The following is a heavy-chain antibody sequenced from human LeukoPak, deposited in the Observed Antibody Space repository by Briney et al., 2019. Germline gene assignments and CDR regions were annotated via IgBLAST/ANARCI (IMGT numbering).Heavy chain of an antibody. J-gene: IGHJ4*02. CDR2: ISAYNGNT. V-gene: IGHV1-18*01. Sequence: ASVKVSCKASGYSFTNYGVSWVRQAPGQGLEWMGWISAYNGNTNYAQKLQGRVTMTTDTSTSTAYMELRSLRSDDTAVYYCARGDIVATIGLRFDYWGQGTLVTVSS. D-gene: IGHD5-12*01. CDR3: ARGDIVATIGLRFDY. CDR1: GYSFTNYG.